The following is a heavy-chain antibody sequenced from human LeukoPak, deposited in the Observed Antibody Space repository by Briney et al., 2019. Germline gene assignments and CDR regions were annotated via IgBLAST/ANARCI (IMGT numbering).Heavy chain of an antibody. Sequence: ASVKVYCKASGYTFTSYGISWVRLAAGQGLDCMGWISAYNGNTNYAQKLQGRVTMTTDTSTSTAYMELRSLRSDDTAVYYCARGTAMVYDAFDIWGQGTMVTVSS. CDR2: ISAYNGNT. V-gene: IGHV1-18*01. D-gene: IGHD5-18*01. CDR1: GYTFTSYG. J-gene: IGHJ3*02. CDR3: ARGTAMVYDAFDI.